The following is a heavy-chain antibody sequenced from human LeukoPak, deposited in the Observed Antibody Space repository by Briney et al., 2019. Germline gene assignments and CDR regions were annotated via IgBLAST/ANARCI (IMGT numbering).Heavy chain of an antibody. CDR3: ARVRPYYYGSGSPAGAFDI. CDR2: IFTTGST. CDR1: GGSIGNFY. D-gene: IGHD3-10*01. Sequence: SETLSLTCTVSGGSIGNFYWNWIRQPAGKGLEWIGRIFTTGSTNYNPSLKSRVTMSVATSKNQLSLRLSSVTAADTAVYYCARVRPYYYGSGSPAGAFDIWGQGTMVTVSS. V-gene: IGHV4-4*07. J-gene: IGHJ3*02.